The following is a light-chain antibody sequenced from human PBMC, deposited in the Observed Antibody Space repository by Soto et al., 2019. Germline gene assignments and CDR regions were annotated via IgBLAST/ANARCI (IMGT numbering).Light chain of an antibody. CDR3: QQTHTFPWT. Sequence: DLRMTQSPSSLSASVRDRVTITCRASQGIGSNLNWYQQSPGRAPKLLVFAASSKSRGVPLRFDARGSGTDFSLTINSLQPEDVATYYCQQTHTFPWTFGQGTKVDVK. J-gene: IGKJ1*01. CDR1: QGIGSN. V-gene: IGKV1-39*01. CDR2: AAS.